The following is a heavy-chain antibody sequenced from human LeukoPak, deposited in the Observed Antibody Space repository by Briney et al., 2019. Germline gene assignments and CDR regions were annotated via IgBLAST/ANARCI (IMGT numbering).Heavy chain of an antibody. CDR2: IKQDGSEK. V-gene: IGHV3-7*01. J-gene: IGHJ4*02. Sequence: GGSLRLSCAASGFTFNDYWMSWVRQSPEKGLEWVANIKQDGSEKYYVDSVKGRFTISRDNAKNSLYLQMNSLRADDTAVYYCARDKIVGPATLDYWGQGTLVTVSS. CDR1: GFTFNDYW. D-gene: IGHD1-26*01. CDR3: ARDKIVGPATLDY.